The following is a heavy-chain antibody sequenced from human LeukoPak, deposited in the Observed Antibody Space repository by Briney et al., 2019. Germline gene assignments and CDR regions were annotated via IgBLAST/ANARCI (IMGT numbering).Heavy chain of an antibody. Sequence: GGSLRLSCAASGFPFSSYGMHWVRQAPGKGLEWVALIWYDGSNLYYADSVKGRFTISKDSSKNTLYLHMNSLRAENTAVYYCARDKNYYGSGSPSLDAFDIWGQGTMVTVSS. CDR1: GFPFSSYG. D-gene: IGHD3-10*01. CDR3: ARDKNYYGSGSPSLDAFDI. V-gene: IGHV3-33*01. J-gene: IGHJ3*02. CDR2: IWYDGSNL.